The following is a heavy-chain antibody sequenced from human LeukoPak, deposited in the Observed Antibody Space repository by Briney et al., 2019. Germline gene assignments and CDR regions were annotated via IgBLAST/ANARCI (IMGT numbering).Heavy chain of an antibody. V-gene: IGHV4-39*01. Sequence: SETLSLTCTVPGGSIIDNSFYWGWIRQPPGRGLEWIGRIFHSGTTDYNPSLERRVIIAVDTSKNQFSLRLTSVTAADTAVYYCARLTDSWGQGILVTVSS. CDR3: ARLTDS. CDR2: IFHSGTT. CDR1: GGSIIDNSFY. J-gene: IGHJ4*02.